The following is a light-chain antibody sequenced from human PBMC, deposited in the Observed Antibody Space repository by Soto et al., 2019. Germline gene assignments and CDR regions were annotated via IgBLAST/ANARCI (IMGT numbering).Light chain of an antibody. J-gene: IGLJ2*01. CDR1: SSDVGSYNL. V-gene: IGLV2-23*01. CDR2: EGS. CDR3: CSNAGRSTHVV. Sequence: QSALTQPASVSGSPGQSITISCTGTSSDVGSYNLVSWYQQHPGKAPKLMIYEGSKRPSGVSNHFSGSKSGNTASRTISGLQAEDEADYYCCSNAGRSTHVVFGGGTKLTVL.